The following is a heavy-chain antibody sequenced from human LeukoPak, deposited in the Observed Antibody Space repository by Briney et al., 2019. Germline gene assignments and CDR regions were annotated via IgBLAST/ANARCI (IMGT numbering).Heavy chain of an antibody. J-gene: IGHJ3*02. CDR3: ARWGLLDGIDAFDI. V-gene: IGHV3-21*01. D-gene: IGHD1-1*01. CDR2: ISSSSSYI. Sequence: PGGSLRLSCAASGFTFSSYSMTWVRQAPGEGLEWVSSISSSSSYIYYADSVKGRFTISRDNAKNSLYLQVNSLRAEDTAVYYCARWGLLDGIDAFDIWGQGTMGTVSS. CDR1: GFTFSSYS.